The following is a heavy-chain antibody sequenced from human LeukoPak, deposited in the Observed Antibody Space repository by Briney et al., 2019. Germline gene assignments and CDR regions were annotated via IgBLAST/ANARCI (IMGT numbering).Heavy chain of an antibody. V-gene: IGHV6-1*01. D-gene: IGHD6-19*01. J-gene: IGHJ4*02. CDR2: TFYRSNWYN. CDR3: ARDVGRGWSNYFDY. CDR1: GDSVSSNSAA. Sequence: SQTLSLTCAISGDSVSSNSAAWNWIRQSPSSGLEWLGRTFYRSNWYNDYAVSVKSRITINPDTSKNQFSLQLNSVTPEDTAVYYCARDVGRGWSNYFDYWGQGTLVTVSS.